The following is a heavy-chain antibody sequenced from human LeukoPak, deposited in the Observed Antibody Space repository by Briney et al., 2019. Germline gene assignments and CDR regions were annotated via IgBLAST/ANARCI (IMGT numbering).Heavy chain of an antibody. CDR3: ARDFVGYYDSSGYYYAEGY. CDR2: INHSGST. Sequence: SETLSLTCAVYGGSFSGYYWSWIRQPPGKGLEWIGEINHSGSTNYNPSLKSRVTMSVDTSKNQFSLKLSSVTAADTAVYYCARDFVGYYDSSGYYYAEGYWGQGTLVTVSS. D-gene: IGHD3-22*01. V-gene: IGHV4-34*01. J-gene: IGHJ4*02. CDR1: GGSFSGYY.